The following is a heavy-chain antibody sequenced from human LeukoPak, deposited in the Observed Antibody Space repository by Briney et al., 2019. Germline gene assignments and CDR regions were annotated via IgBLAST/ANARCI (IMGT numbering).Heavy chain of an antibody. Sequence: GGSLRLSCVASGCTFDDYGMGWVRQAPGNGLEWVSGINWNGASTGYADTVRGRFTISRDNAKNSLYLQMNSLRGEDTALYYCARARTGYSFGYAFDFWGQGTLVTVSS. CDR1: GCTFDDYG. CDR2: INWNGAST. CDR3: ARARTGYSFGYAFDF. D-gene: IGHD5-18*01. V-gene: IGHV3-20*04. J-gene: IGHJ4*02.